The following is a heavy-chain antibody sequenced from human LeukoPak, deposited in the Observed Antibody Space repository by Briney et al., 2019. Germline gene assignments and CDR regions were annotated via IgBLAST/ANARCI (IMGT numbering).Heavy chain of an antibody. V-gene: IGHV5-51*01. CDR2: IYPGDPDS. J-gene: IGHJ4*02. CDR3: ARQSGGRFFDS. Sequence: GESLKISCKGSGYSFSNYWIGWVRQMPGKGLEWMGIIYPGDPDSRYSPSFQGQVTISADKSISTAYLRWSSLKASDTAVYYCARQSGGRFFDSWGQGTLVTVSS. D-gene: IGHD2-15*01. CDR1: GYSFSNYW.